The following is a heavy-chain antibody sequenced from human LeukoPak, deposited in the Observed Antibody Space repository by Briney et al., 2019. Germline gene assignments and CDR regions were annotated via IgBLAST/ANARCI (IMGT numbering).Heavy chain of an antibody. D-gene: IGHD3-3*01. CDR3: ANGNGQRFLEWLHEVHFDY. CDR1: KWTFSSFA. Sequence: PGGSLRLSCAASKWTFSSFAMSWVRQAPGRGLEWVSGISASGDSTYYADSVKGRSTISRDNSRNTLYLQMNSLRAEDTAVYYCANGNGQRFLEWLHEVHFDYWGQGTLVTVSS. V-gene: IGHV3-23*01. J-gene: IGHJ4*02. CDR2: ISASGDST.